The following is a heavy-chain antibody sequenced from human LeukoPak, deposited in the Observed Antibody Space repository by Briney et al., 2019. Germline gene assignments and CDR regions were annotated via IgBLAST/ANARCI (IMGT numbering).Heavy chain of an antibody. D-gene: IGHD5-12*01. V-gene: IGHV1-2*02. CDR2: INPNSGGT. CDR3: ARGRYSGYDWDSYYFDY. J-gene: IGHJ4*02. Sequence: ASVKVSCKASGYTFTGYYMHWVRQAPGQGLEWMGWINPNSGGTNYAQKFQGRVTMTRDTSISTAYMELSRLRSDDTAVCYCARGRYSGYDWDSYYFDYWGQGTLVTVSS. CDR1: GYTFTGYY.